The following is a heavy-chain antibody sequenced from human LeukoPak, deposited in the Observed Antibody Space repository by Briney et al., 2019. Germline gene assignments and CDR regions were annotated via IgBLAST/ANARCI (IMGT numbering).Heavy chain of an antibody. V-gene: IGHV4-39*07. CDR3: ARGRGLLWFGELLPRVFDY. CDR1: GGSISSSPYY. Sequence: PSETLSLTCTVSGGSISSSPYYWSWIRQPPGKGLEWIGEINHSGSTNYNPSLKSRVTISVDTSKNQFSLKLSSVTAADTAVYYCARGRGLLWFGELLPRVFDYWGQGTLVTVSS. J-gene: IGHJ4*02. CDR2: INHSGST. D-gene: IGHD3-10*01.